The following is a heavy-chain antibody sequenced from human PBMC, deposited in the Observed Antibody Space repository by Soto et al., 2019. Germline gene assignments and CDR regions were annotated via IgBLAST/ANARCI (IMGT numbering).Heavy chain of an antibody. V-gene: IGHV3-74*01. CDR3: VRREMPTLGGTRAFYFDY. D-gene: IGHD3-16*01. CDR2: ISNDGSTT. CDR1: GFTFNNYW. J-gene: IGHJ4*02. Sequence: EVQLVESGGALVQPGGSLRLSCAASGFTFNNYWMHWVRQAPGKGLVWVSLISNDGSTTTYADSVEGRFTISRDNAKNTLYLQLNSLRAEDTAVYYCVRREMPTLGGTRAFYFDYWGQGTLVTVSS.